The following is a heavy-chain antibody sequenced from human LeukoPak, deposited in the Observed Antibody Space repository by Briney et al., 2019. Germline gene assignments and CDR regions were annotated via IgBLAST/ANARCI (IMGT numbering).Heavy chain of an antibody. CDR3: ARSKH. Sequence: PSETLSLTCTVSGGSISSSSYYWGWIRQPPGKGLEWIGEINHSGSTNYNPSLKSRVTISVDTSKNQFSLKLSSVTAADTAVYYCARSKHWGQGTLVTVSS. J-gene: IGHJ4*02. CDR2: INHSGST. V-gene: IGHV4-39*07. CDR1: GGSISSSSYY.